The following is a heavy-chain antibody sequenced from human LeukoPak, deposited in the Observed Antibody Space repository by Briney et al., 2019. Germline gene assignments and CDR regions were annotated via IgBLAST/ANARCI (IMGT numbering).Heavy chain of an antibody. J-gene: IGHJ4*02. CDR2: ISSSSSYI. CDR3: ARGVDGGDHYIFDY. V-gene: IGHV3-21*01. Sequence: PGGSLRLSCAASGFTFSNYVMHWVRQAPGKGLEWVSSISSSSSYIYYADSVKGRFTISRDNAKNSLYLQMNSLRAEDTAVYYCARGVDGGDHYIFDYWGQGTLVTVSS. D-gene: IGHD4-17*01. CDR1: GFTFSNYV.